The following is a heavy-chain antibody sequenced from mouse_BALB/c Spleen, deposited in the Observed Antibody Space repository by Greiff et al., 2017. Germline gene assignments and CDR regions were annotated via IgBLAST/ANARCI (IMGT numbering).Heavy chain of an antibody. CDR3: ARRDHYYGSSYGFDY. CDR2: ISSGSSTI. Sequence: LVESGGGLVQPGGSRKLSCAASGFTFSSFGMHWVRQAPEKGLEWVAYISSGSSTIYYADTVKGRFTISRDNPKNTLFLQMTSLRSEDTAMYYCARRDHYYGSSYGFDYWGQGTTLTVSS. CDR1: GFTFSSFG. D-gene: IGHD1-1*01. V-gene: IGHV5-17*02. J-gene: IGHJ2*01.